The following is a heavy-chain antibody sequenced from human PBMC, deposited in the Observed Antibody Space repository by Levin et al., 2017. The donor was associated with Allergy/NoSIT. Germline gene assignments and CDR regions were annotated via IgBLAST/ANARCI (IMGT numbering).Heavy chain of an antibody. CDR1: GFTFSSYG. CDR3: VKDRKSTPRAPFDY. J-gene: IGHJ4*02. V-gene: IGHV3-64D*06. CDR2: ISSNGGST. Sequence: SCSASGFTFSSYGMHWVRQAPGKGLEYVSAISSNGGSTYYADPVKGRFTTSRDNSKNTLYLQMSSLGPEDTAVYYCVKDRKSTPRAPFDYWGQGTLVTVSS.